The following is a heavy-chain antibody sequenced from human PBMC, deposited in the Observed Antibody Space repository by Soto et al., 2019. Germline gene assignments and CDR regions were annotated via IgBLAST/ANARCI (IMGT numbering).Heavy chain of an antibody. CDR1: GYTFTSYA. Sequence: QVQLVQSGAEVKKPGASVKVSCKASGYTFTSYAMHWVRQAPGQRLEWMGWINADNGNTKYSQKFQGRVTITRDTSASTAYMELSSLRSEDTAVYYCLRDCSGGSCYGDYWGQGTLVTVSS. CDR2: INADNGNT. CDR3: LRDCSGGSCYGDY. D-gene: IGHD2-15*01. V-gene: IGHV1-3*01. J-gene: IGHJ4*02.